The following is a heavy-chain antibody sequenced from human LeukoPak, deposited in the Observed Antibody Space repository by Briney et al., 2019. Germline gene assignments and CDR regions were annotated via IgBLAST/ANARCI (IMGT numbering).Heavy chain of an antibody. CDR3: AREGLGADHGPADAFDI. V-gene: IGHV3-30*02. D-gene: IGHD1-26*01. J-gene: IGHJ3*02. CDR1: GFTFSSYG. CDR2: IRYDGSNK. Sequence: GGSLRLSCAASGFTFSSYGMHWVRQAPGKGLEWVAFIRYDGSNKYYADSVKGRFTISRDNSKNTLYLQMNSLRAEDTAVYYCAREGLGADHGPADAFDIWGQGTMVTVSS.